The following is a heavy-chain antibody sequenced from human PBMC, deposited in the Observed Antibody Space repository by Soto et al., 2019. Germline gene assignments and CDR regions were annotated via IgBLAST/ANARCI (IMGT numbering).Heavy chain of an antibody. Sequence: SETLSLTCTVSGGSISSSSYYWGWIRQPPGKGLEWIGSIYYSGSTYYNPSLKSRVTISVDTSKNQFSLKLSSVTAADTAVYYCERRPHSSGYHYYYYGMDVWGQGTKVTVSS. CDR3: ERRPHSSGYHYYYYGMDV. CDR1: GGSISSSSYY. CDR2: IYYSGST. J-gene: IGHJ6*02. D-gene: IGHD3-22*01. V-gene: IGHV4-39*01.